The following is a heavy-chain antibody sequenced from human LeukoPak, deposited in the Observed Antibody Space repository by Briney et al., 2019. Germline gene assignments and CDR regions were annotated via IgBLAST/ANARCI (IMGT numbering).Heavy chain of an antibody. V-gene: IGHV4-4*02. D-gene: IGHD6-13*01. J-gene: IGHJ4*02. Sequence: SETLSLTCAVSGGSISSSNWWSWVRQPPGKGLEWIGEIYHSGSTNYNPSLKSRVTISVDKSKNQFSLKLSSVTAADTAVYYCAREYSKCWSYFDHWGQGTLVTVSS. CDR2: IYHSGST. CDR1: GGSISSSNW. CDR3: AREYSKCWSYFDH.